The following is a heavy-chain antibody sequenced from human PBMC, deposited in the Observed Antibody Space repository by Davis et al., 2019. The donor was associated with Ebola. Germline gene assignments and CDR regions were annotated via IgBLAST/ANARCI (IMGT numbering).Heavy chain of an antibody. J-gene: IGHJ4*02. CDR2: ISYDGGAA. V-gene: IGHV3-30-3*01. D-gene: IGHD1-14*01. Sequence: PGGSLRLSCAASGFTFSNYAMHWVRQAPGKGLEWVALISYDGGAADYADSVKGRFTISRDNSKSTLYLQMNSLRPDDTAVYYCAENTPERYWGQGTLVTVSS. CDR1: GFTFSNYA. CDR3: AENTPERY.